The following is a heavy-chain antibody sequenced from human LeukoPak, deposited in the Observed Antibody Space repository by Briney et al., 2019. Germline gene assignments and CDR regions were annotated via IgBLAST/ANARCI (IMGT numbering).Heavy chain of an antibody. CDR3: ARHLLPTMGAFDI. CDR2: IYTSGST. CDR1: GGSISSGSYY. J-gene: IGHJ3*02. Sequence: PSETLSLTCTVSGGSISSGSYYWSWIRQPAGKGLEWIGRIYTSGSTNYNPSLKSRVTISVDTSKNQFSLKLSSVTAADTAVYYCARHLLPTMGAFDIWGQGTMVTVSS. D-gene: IGHD5-12*01. V-gene: IGHV4-61*02.